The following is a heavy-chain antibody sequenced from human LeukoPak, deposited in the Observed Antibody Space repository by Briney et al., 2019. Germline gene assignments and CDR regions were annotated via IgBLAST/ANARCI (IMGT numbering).Heavy chain of an antibody. CDR3: ARGFPPRRYYDSSGYYSYYFDY. D-gene: IGHD3-22*01. CDR1: GYTFTSYG. J-gene: IGHJ4*02. V-gene: IGHV1-18*01. Sequence: ASVKVSCKASGYTFTSYGMSWVRQAPGQGLEWMGWISAYNGNTNYAQKLQGRVTMTTDTSASTAYMELRSLRSDDSAVYYCARGFPPRRYYDSSGYYSYYFDYWGQGTLVTVSS. CDR2: ISAYNGNT.